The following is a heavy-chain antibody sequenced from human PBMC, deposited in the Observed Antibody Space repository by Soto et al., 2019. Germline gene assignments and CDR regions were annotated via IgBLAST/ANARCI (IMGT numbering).Heavy chain of an antibody. V-gene: IGHV4-34*01. CDR2: INHRGST. D-gene: IGHD2-8*02. Sequence: QVQLQQWGAGLLKPSETLSLTCAVYGGSFSGYYWTWIRQPPGTGLEWIGEINHRGSTNYNPSLRSRVTISVDTSKNQFSLKLTSVTAADTAVYYCARDKITGLFDYWGQGTPVTVSS. CDR1: GGSFSGYY. J-gene: IGHJ4*02. CDR3: ARDKITGLFDY.